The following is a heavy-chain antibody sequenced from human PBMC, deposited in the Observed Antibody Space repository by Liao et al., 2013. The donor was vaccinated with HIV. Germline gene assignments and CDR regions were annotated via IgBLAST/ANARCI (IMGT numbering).Heavy chain of an antibody. V-gene: IGHV4-59*10. CDR3: ARVGLGAMVAVGATSPFDP. Sequence: QVQLQQWGAGLLKPSETLSLTCTVSGGSISRYYWSWIRQPAGKGLEWIGRFYPSGSTDYNPSLKSRVTMSLDTSKNQFSLKLSSVTAADTAVYYCARVGLGAMVAVGATSPFDPWGQGTLVTVSS. D-gene: IGHD1-26*01. CDR1: GGSISRYY. J-gene: IGHJ5*02. CDR2: FYPSGST.